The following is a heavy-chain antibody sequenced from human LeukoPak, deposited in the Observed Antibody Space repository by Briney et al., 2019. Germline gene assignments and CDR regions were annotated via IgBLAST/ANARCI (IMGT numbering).Heavy chain of an antibody. J-gene: IGHJ4*02. Sequence: SVKVSCRASGSTFSTYAFNWVRQAPGQGLEWVGGVIPMFGTSHYAQNFQGRVTITADESTVTAYMELSSLRPEDTAVYYCARVVGSGTSNRHFDYWGQGTLVTVSS. CDR2: VIPMFGTS. CDR3: ARVVGSGTSNRHFDY. V-gene: IGHV1-69*13. CDR1: GSTFSTYA. D-gene: IGHD1-26*01.